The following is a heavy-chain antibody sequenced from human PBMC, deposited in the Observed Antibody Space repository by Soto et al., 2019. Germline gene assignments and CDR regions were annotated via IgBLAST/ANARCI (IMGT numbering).Heavy chain of an antibody. Sequence: KVSCKASGGTXRSYAIICVRQAPGQGLEWMGGIIPIFGTANYAQKFQGRVTITADESTSTAYMELSSMRSEDTAVYYCARGGTTVTTGIFDYWGQGTLVTVSS. J-gene: IGHJ4*02. CDR3: ARGGTTVTTGIFDY. CDR1: GGTXRSYA. CDR2: IIPIFGTA. V-gene: IGHV1-69*01. D-gene: IGHD4-17*01.